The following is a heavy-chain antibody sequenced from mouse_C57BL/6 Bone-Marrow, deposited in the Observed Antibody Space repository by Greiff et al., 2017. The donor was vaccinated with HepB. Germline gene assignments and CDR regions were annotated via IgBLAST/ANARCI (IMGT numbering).Heavy chain of an antibody. CDR1: GFTFSSYA. CDR2: ISVGGSYT. J-gene: IGHJ3*01. V-gene: IGHV5-4*01. Sequence: EVKLQEPGGGLVKPGGSLKLSCAASGFTFSSYAMSWVRQTPEKRLEWVATISVGGSYTYYPDNVKGRYTISRDNAKNNLYLQMSHLKSEDTAMYYCARDGEGYYAWFAYWGRGTVVTVSA. CDR3: ARDGEGYYAWFAY. D-gene: IGHD2-3*01.